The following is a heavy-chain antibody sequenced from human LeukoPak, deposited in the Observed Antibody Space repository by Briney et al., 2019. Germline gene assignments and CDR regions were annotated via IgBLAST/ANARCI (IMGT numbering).Heavy chain of an antibody. V-gene: IGHV1-69*05. Sequence: SAKVSFKASGGTFSSYAISWVRQAPGQGLEWMGGIIPIFGTANYAQKFQGRVTITTDESTSTAYMELSSLRSEDTAVYYCARGRPTVTSPFDYWGQGTLVTVSS. D-gene: IGHD4-17*01. CDR1: GGTFSSYA. CDR2: IIPIFGTA. CDR3: ARGRPTVTSPFDY. J-gene: IGHJ4*02.